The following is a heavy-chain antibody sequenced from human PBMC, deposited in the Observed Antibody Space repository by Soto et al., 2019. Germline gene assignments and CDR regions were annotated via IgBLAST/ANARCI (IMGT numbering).Heavy chain of an antibody. CDR2: INGDGSST. J-gene: IGHJ4*02. V-gene: IGHV3-74*01. Sequence: EVQLVESGGGLVQPGGSLRLSCAASGFTFSNYWMHWVRQAPGKGLVWVSRINGDGSSTDYADSVRGRFTISRDNAKNTLYLQMNSLRAEDTAVYYCARKGNTNSGFVGDYWGQGSPITVSS. CDR3: ARKGNTNSGFVGDY. CDR1: GFTFSNYW. D-gene: IGHD3-10*01.